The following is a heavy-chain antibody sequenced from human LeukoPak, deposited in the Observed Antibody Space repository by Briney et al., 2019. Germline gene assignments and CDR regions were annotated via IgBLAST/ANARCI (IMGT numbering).Heavy chain of an antibody. Sequence: GGSLSSPVQPLDSAYWMSWVRQAPGKGLEWVANINQDGSDKYYVDSVMGRFTISKDNAKNSAYLQMNSLRPEDTAIYYCAWYGVTHGLDVWGQGTTVTVSS. CDR3: AWYGVTHGLDV. V-gene: IGHV3-7*01. CDR2: INQDGSDK. D-gene: IGHD3-10*01. CDR1: DSAYW. J-gene: IGHJ6*02.